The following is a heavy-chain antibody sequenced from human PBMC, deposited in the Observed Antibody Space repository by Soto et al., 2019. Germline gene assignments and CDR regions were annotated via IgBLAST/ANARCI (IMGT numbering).Heavy chain of an antibody. D-gene: IGHD3-10*01. J-gene: IGHJ3*02. Sequence: SETLSLTCTVSGGSISSYYWSWIRQPPGKGLEWIGYIYYSGSTNYDPSLKSRVTISVDTSKNQFSLKLSSATAADTAVYYCARDPRFRGHDAFDIWGQGTMVTVSS. CDR1: GGSISSYY. CDR3: ARDPRFRGHDAFDI. V-gene: IGHV4-59*01. CDR2: IYYSGST.